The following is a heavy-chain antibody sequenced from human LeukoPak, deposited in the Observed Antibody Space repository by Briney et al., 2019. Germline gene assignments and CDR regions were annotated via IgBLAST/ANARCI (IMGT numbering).Heavy chain of an antibody. CDR2: ISAYNGNT. CDR1: GYTFTSYG. J-gene: IGHJ6*02. D-gene: IGHD3-10*01. Sequence: ASVKVSCKASGYTFTSYGISWVRQAPGQGLEWMGWISAYNGNTNYAQKLQGRVTMTTDTSTSTAYMELRGLRSDDTAVYYCAREGSGSYYTPYYYYYGMDVWGQGTTVTVSS. CDR3: AREGSGSYYTPYYYYYGMDV. V-gene: IGHV1-18*01.